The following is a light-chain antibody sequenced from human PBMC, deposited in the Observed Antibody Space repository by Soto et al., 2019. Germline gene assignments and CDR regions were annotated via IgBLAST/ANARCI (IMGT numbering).Light chain of an antibody. CDR1: QTINTY. J-gene: IGKJ5*01. CDR2: AAS. V-gene: IGKV1-39*01. CDR3: QQSYSTPPT. Sequence: DIQMTQSPSSLSASVGDRVTITCRARQTINTYLNWYQQTPGTAPKLLIYAASSLQSGVPSRFSGSGSGTDFTLTISSLQPEDFATYYCQQSYSTPPTFGQGTRLEI.